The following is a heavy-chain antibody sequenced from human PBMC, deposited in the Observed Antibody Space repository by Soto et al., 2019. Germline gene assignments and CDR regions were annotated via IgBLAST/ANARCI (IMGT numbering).Heavy chain of an antibody. CDR2: IYYSGST. CDR1: GGSISSYY. Sequence: SETLSLTCTVSGGSISSYYWSWIRQPPGKGLEWIGYIYYSGSTNYNPSLKSRVTISVDTSKNQFSLKLSSVTAADTAVYYCARLVTGMVNYWGQGTLVTVSS. J-gene: IGHJ4*02. V-gene: IGHV4-59*08. CDR3: ARLVTGMVNY. D-gene: IGHD1-20*01.